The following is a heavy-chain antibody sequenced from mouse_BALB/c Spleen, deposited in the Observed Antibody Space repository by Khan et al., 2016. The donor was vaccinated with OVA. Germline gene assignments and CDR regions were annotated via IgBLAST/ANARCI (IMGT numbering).Heavy chain of an antibody. CDR3: ARKNYYGYAMDY. Sequence: EVQLQESGPGLVKPSQSLSLTCTVTGYSITSDYAWDWIRQFPGNKLEWMGYISYGGSTSYNPSLKSRISITRDTSKNQFLLQLNSVTTEDKATYYCARKNYYGYAMDYWGQGTSVTVSS. V-gene: IGHV3-2*02. J-gene: IGHJ4*01. CDR2: ISYGGST. CDR1: GYSITSDYA. D-gene: IGHD1-1*01.